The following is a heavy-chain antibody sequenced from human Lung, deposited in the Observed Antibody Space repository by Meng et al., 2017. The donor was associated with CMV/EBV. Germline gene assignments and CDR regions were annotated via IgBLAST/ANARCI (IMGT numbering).Heavy chain of an antibody. J-gene: IGHJ4*02. CDR1: GFTFSGSA. V-gene: IGHV3-73*01. CDR3: ISLGGDWGSKLDY. CDR2: IRSKSNNYAT. D-gene: IGHD7-27*01. Sequence: GESLKISCAASGFTFSGSAMHWVRQASGKGLEWVGRIRSKSNNYATAYAASVKGRFTISRDDSKNTAYLQMNSLKTEDTAVYYCISLGGDWGSKLDYWGQGKXVTVSS.